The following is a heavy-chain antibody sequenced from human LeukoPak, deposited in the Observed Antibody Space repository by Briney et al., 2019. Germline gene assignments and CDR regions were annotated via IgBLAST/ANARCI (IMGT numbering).Heavy chain of an antibody. V-gene: IGHV3-23*01. CDR1: GFTFSSYA. Sequence: GGSLRLSCAASGFTFSSYAMSWVRQAPGKGLEWVSAISGSGGSTYYADSVKGRFTISRDNSKNTLYLQMNSLRAEDTAVYYCAKDEGVGGIWLGWFDPWGQGTLVTVSS. D-gene: IGHD6-19*01. J-gene: IGHJ5*02. CDR3: AKDEGVGGIWLGWFDP. CDR2: ISGSGGST.